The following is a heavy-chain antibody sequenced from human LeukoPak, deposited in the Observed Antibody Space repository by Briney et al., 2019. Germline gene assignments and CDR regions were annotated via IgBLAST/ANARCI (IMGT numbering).Heavy chain of an antibody. D-gene: IGHD5-18*01. V-gene: IGHV4-59*08. CDR1: GGSISSYF. Sequence: SETLSLTCTVSGGSISSYFWSWIRQPPGKGLEWIGYIYYSGSTNYNPSLKSRVTISVDTSKNQFSLKLSSVTAADTAVYYCVSPRGFSYGYFDYWGQGTLVTVSS. CDR2: IYYSGST. CDR3: VSPRGFSYGYFDY. J-gene: IGHJ4*02.